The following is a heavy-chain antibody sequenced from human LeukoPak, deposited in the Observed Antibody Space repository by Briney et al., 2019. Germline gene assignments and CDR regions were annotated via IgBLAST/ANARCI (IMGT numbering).Heavy chain of an antibody. CDR1: GFTFSSYS. J-gene: IGHJ5*02. CDR3: ARGVIIRGRLDP. Sequence: PGGSLRLSCAASGFTFSSYSMNWVRQAPGKGLEWVSSISSSSSYIYYADSVKGRFTISRDNAKNSLYLQMNSLRAEDTAVYYCARGVIIRGRLDPWGQGTLVTVSS. D-gene: IGHD3-16*02. CDR2: ISSSSSYI. V-gene: IGHV3-21*01.